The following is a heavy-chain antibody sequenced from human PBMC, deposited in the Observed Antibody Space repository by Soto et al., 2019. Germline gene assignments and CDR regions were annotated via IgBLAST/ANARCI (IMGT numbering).Heavy chain of an antibody. J-gene: IGHJ4*02. CDR2: ISGSGGST. CDR3: AKDRNYGGNSPGLGYFDY. D-gene: IGHD4-17*01. Sequence: GGSLRLSCAASGFTFSSYAMSWVRQAPGKGLEWVSAISGSGGSTYYADSVKGRFTISRDNSKNTLYLQMNSLRAEDTAVYYCAKDRNYGGNSPGLGYFDYWGQGTLVTVSS. V-gene: IGHV3-23*01. CDR1: GFTFSSYA.